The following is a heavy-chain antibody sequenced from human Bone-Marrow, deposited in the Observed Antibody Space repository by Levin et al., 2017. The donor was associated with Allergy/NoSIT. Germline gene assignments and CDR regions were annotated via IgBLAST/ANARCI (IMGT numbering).Heavy chain of an antibody. CDR1: GFPFRNSW. J-gene: IGHJ5*02. Sequence: GGSLRLSCAASGFPFRNSWMSWVRQAPGKGLEWVANIKEDGSEKYYVDSVKGRFTISRDNAKNSLFVQMNSLRVEDTAVYYCARDQFRRATIGARWFDPWGQGTLVTVSS. V-gene: IGHV3-7*01. D-gene: IGHD5-24*01. CDR3: ARDQFRRATIGARWFDP. CDR2: IKEDGSEK.